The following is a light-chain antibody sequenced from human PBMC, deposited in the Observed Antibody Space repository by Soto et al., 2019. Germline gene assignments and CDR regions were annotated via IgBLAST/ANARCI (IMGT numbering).Light chain of an antibody. CDR2: DVT. CDR1: SSDVGGYNY. V-gene: IGLV2-11*01. Sequence: QSALTQPRSVSGYPGHSGAISCTGTSSDVGGYNYVSWYQQHPGKAPKLMIYDVTKRPSGVPDRFSASKSGNTASLTISGLEADDEADYYCCSYAGSYSYVFGTGTKLTVL. CDR3: CSYAGSYSYV. J-gene: IGLJ1*01.